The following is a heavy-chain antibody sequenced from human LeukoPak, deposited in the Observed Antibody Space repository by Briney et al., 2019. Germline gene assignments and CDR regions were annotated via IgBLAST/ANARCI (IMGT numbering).Heavy chain of an antibody. CDR2: ISGSGGST. D-gene: IGHD6-19*01. CDR3: AKGHTVAGRYYFDY. J-gene: IGHJ4*02. Sequence: GGSLRLSCAASGFTFSSYAMSWVRQAPGKGLEWVSAISGSGGSTYYADSVKGRFTISRDNSKNTLYLQMNSLRAEDTAVYCCAKGHTVAGRYYFDYWGQGTLVTVSS. CDR1: GFTFSSYA. V-gene: IGHV3-23*01.